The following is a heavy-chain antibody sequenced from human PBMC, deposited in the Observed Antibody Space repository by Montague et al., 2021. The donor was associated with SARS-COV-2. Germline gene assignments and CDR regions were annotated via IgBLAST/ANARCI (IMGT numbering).Heavy chain of an antibody. CDR2: SNNNRGT. CDR3: ARGLSGSYSGGWVPVALFDFYLHMDV. Sequence: SETLSLTCAVYGGSFSGYYWCWIRRRPGKGLGWDGDSNNNRGTNYNPYLKGRVTISVDTSKNQFSLKLTSVTAADTAVYYCARGLSGSYSGGWVPVALFDFYLHMDVWASGTTVTVSS. D-gene: IGHD6-25*01. CDR1: GGSFSGYY. V-gene: IGHV4-34*01. J-gene: IGHJ6*03.